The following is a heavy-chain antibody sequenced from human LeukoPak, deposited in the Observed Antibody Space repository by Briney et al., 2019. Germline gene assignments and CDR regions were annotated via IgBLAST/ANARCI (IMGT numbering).Heavy chain of an antibody. CDR2: IIPIFGTA. Sequence: ASVKVSCKASGGTFSSYAISWVRQAHGQGLEWMGRIIPIFGTANYAQKFQGRVTITTDESTSTAYMELSSLRSEDTAVYYCAREFFDSSGYYHEYYFDYWGQGTLVTVSS. V-gene: IGHV1-69*05. CDR3: AREFFDSSGYYHEYYFDY. CDR1: GGTFSSYA. J-gene: IGHJ4*02. D-gene: IGHD3-22*01.